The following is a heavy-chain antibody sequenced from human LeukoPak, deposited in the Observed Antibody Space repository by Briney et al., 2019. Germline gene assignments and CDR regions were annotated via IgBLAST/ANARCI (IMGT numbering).Heavy chain of an antibody. CDR2: FDPEDGET. Sequence: ASVKVSCKVSGYTLTELSMHWVRQAPGKGLEWMGGFDPEDGETIYAQKFQGRVTMTEDTSTDTAYMELSSLRSEDTAVYYCATDTSPVRGINYDILTGYYRYEDYYGMDVWGQGTTVTVSS. CDR1: GYTLTELS. J-gene: IGHJ6*02. V-gene: IGHV1-24*01. CDR3: ATDTSPVRGINYDILTGYYRYEDYYGMDV. D-gene: IGHD3-9*01.